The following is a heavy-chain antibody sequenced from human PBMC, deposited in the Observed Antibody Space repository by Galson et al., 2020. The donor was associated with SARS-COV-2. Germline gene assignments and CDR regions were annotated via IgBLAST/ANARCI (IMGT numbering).Heavy chain of an antibody. CDR3: ARGPMGGNSDYYYMDV. CDR2: IIPIFGTA. J-gene: IGHJ6*03. D-gene: IGHD2-21*02. CDR1: GGTFSSYA. V-gene: IGHV1-69*05. Sequence: ASVKVSCKASGGTFSSYAISWVRQAPGQGLEWMGGIIPIFGTANYAQKFQGRVTITTDESTSTAYMELSSLRSEDTAVYYCARGPMGGNSDYYYMDVWGKGTTVTVSS.